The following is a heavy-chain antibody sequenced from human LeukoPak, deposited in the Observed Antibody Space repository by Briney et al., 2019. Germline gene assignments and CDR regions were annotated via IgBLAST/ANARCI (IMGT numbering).Heavy chain of an antibody. V-gene: IGHV5-51*01. Sequence: GESLKISCKGSGYSFTTYWIAWVRQMPGKGLEWMGIIYPADSDTRYSPSFQGQVTISADKSISTAYLQWSSLKASDTAMYYCARRITTSAFLYVLDVWGQGTTVTVSS. CDR3: ARRITTSAFLYVLDV. D-gene: IGHD3-22*01. CDR2: IYPADSDT. J-gene: IGHJ6*02. CDR1: GYSFTTYW.